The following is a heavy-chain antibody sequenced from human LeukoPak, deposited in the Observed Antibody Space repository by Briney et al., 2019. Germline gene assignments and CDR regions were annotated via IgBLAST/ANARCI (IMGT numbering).Heavy chain of an antibody. CDR3: ARDNGHDFWPGAFDL. J-gene: IGHJ3*01. CDR1: GLSFSKYA. CDR2: ISTTSSPI. V-gene: IGHV3-48*01. D-gene: IGHD3-3*01. Sequence: GGSLRLSCAASGLSFSKYAINWVRQAPGKGLEWISYISTTSSPIYYADSVKGRFTTSRDNAKNSVDLQMNSLRAEDTAVYYCARDNGHDFWPGAFDLWGQGTMVTVSS.